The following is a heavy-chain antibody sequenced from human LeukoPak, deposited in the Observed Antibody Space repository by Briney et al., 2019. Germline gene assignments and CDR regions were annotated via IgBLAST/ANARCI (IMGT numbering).Heavy chain of an antibody. CDR1: GYSISSGYY. Sequence: PSETLSLTCTVSGYSISSGYYWGWIRQPPGKGLEWIGSIYHSGSTYYNPSLKSRVTISVDTSKNQFSPKLSSVTAADTAVYYCARVRTGDSSGYYSIQDWGQGTLVTVSS. D-gene: IGHD3-22*01. CDR3: ARVRTGDSSGYYSIQD. V-gene: IGHV4-38-2*02. CDR2: IYHSGST. J-gene: IGHJ4*02.